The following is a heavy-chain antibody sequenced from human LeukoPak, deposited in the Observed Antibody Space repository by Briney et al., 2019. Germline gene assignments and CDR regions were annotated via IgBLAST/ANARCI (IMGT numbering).Heavy chain of an antibody. D-gene: IGHD3-22*01. CDR1: GFTFSSYA. Sequence: GGSLRLSCAASGFTFSSYAMSWVRQAPRKGLEWVSAISGSGGSTYYADSVKGRFTISRDNSKNTLYLQMNSLRAEDTAVYYCARDPYYDSSGHDAFDIWGQGTMVTVSS. CDR2: ISGSGGST. V-gene: IGHV3-23*01. CDR3: ARDPYYDSSGHDAFDI. J-gene: IGHJ3*02.